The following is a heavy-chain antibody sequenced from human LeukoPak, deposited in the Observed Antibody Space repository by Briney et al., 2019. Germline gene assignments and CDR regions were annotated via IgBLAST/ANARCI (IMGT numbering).Heavy chain of an antibody. D-gene: IGHD3-3*01. Sequence: SETLSLTCAVYGGSFSGYYWSWIRQPPGKGLEWIGEINHSGSTNYNPSLKSRVTISVDTSKNQFSLKLSSVTAADTAVYYCARGSQPYYDFWSGYFRKGSNWFDPWGQGTLVTVPS. CDR3: ARGSQPYYDFWSGYFRKGSNWFDP. CDR2: INHSGST. V-gene: IGHV4-34*01. CDR1: GGSFSGYY. J-gene: IGHJ5*02.